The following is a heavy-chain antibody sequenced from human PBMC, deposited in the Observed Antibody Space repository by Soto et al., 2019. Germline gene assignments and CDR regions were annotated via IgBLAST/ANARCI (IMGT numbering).Heavy chain of an antibody. CDR1: GGTFSRYA. V-gene: IGHV1-69*01. Sequence: QVQLVQSGAEVKKPGSSVKVSCKASGGTFSRYAISWVRRAPGQGLEWMGGIIPIFGTANYAQKFQGRVTITADESTSTAYMELSSLRSEDTAVYYCARGSLDYDSSGLWYYYYGMDVWGQGTTVTVSS. D-gene: IGHD3-22*01. J-gene: IGHJ6*02. CDR3: ARGSLDYDSSGLWYYYYGMDV. CDR2: IIPIFGTA.